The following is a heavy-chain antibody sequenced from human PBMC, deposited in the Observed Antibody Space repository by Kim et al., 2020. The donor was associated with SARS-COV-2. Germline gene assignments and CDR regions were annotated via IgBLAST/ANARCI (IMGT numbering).Heavy chain of an antibody. V-gene: IGHV3-7*01. Sequence: YVGSEKGRFTISRDNAKNSLYRQMNSLRAEDTAVYYCARGRYSYGFHYFDYWGQGTLVTVSS. J-gene: IGHJ4*02. D-gene: IGHD5-18*01. CDR3: ARGRYSYGFHYFDY.